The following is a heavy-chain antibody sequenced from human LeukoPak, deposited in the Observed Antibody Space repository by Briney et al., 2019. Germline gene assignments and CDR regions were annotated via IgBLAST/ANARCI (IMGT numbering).Heavy chain of an antibody. CDR3: ARASWIQLWRIFDY. D-gene: IGHD5-18*01. Sequence: SETLSLTCAVYGGSFSGYYWSWIRQPPGKGLEWIGEINHSGSTNYNPSLKSRVTISVDTSKNQFSLKLSSVTAADTAVYYCARASWIQLWRIFDYWGQGTLVTVSS. J-gene: IGHJ4*02. V-gene: IGHV4-34*01. CDR2: INHSGST. CDR1: GGSFSGYY.